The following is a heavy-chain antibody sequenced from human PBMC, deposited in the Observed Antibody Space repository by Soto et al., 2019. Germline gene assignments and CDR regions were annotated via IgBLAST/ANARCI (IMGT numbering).Heavy chain of an antibody. CDR1: GFTFSSYG. CDR2: ISYDGSNK. D-gene: IGHD6-13*01. V-gene: IGHV3-30*18. J-gene: IGHJ4*02. Sequence: QVQLVESGGGVVQPGRSLRLSCAASGFTFSSYGMHWVRQAPGKGLEWVAVISYDGSNKYYADSVKGRFTISRDNSKNTLYLQMNSLRAEDTAVYYCAKDPAEAGNAYFDYWGQGTLVTVS. CDR3: AKDPAEAGNAYFDY.